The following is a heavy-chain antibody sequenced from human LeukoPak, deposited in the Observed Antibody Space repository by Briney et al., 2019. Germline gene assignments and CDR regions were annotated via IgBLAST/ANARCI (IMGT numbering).Heavy chain of an antibody. D-gene: IGHD6-13*01. Sequence: GGSLRLSCAASGFTFSSYSMNWVRQAPGKGLEWVSSISSSSSYIYYADSVKGRFTISRDNAKNSLYLQMNSLRAEDTAVYYCAKRNFREAAAGLFDYWGQGTLVTVSS. CDR1: GFTFSSYS. CDR2: ISSSSSYI. V-gene: IGHV3-21*04. CDR3: AKRNFREAAAGLFDY. J-gene: IGHJ4*02.